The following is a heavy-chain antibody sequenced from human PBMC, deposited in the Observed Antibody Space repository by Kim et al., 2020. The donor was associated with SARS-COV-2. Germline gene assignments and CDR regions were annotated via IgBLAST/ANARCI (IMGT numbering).Heavy chain of an antibody. V-gene: IGHV1-18*01. CDR3: ARGGDIVLMVYADRLDWFDP. Sequence: ASVKVSCKASGYTFTSYGISWVRQAPGQGLEWMGWISAYNGNTNYAQKLQGRVTMTTDTSTSTAYMELRSLRSDDTAVYYCARGGDIVLMVYADRLDWFDPWGQGTLVTVSS. D-gene: IGHD2-8*01. CDR1: GYTFTSYG. J-gene: IGHJ5*02. CDR2: ISAYNGNT.